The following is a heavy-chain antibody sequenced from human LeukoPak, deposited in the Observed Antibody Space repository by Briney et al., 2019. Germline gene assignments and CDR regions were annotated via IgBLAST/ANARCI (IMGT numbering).Heavy chain of an antibody. D-gene: IGHD1-26*01. CDR1: GFIFNTYV. CDR3: AKETSLVGATTKDAFDI. Sequence: PGGSLRLSCAASGFIFNTYVMFWVRQAPGKGLEYVSSISSNGVNAYYGNSVKGRFTISRDNSKNTLYLQMNSLRAEDTAVYYCAKETSLVGATTKDAFDIWGQGTMVTVSS. V-gene: IGHV3-64*01. J-gene: IGHJ3*02. CDR2: ISSNGVNA.